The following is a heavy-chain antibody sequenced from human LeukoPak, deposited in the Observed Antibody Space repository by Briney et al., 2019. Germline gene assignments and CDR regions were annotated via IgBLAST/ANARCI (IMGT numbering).Heavy chain of an antibody. V-gene: IGHV3-21*01. CDR1: GFTFSSYG. CDR2: SSSISSWV. Sequence: GGSLRLSCGASGFTFSSYGLNWVRQPPRKGLDWVSSSSSISSWVHYGDSVKGRFTISRDNAKNSLYLQMNSLRAEDTAVYYCAIDKWTTVTTHGGQGTLVTASS. D-gene: IGHD4-17*01. J-gene: IGHJ4*01. CDR3: AIDKWTTVTTH.